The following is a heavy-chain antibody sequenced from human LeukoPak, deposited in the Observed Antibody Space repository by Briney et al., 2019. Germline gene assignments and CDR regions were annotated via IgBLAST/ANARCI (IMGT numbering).Heavy chain of an antibody. CDR1: GFTVSSNY. CDR2: IYSGGST. V-gene: IGHV3-66*01. J-gene: IGHJ6*02. Sequence: GGSLRLSCAASGFTVSSNYMSWVRQAPGKGLEWVSVIYSGGSTYYADSVKGRFTISRDNSKNTLYLQMNSLRAEDTAVYYCAKDYYDSSGPDPLYGMDVWGQGTTVTVSS. D-gene: IGHD3-22*01. CDR3: AKDYYDSSGPDPLYGMDV.